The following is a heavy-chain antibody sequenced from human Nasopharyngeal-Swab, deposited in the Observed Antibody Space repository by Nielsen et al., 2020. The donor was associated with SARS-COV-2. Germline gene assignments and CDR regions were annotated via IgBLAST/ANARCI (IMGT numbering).Heavy chain of an antibody. CDR1: GYTFTSYA. CDR2: INTNTGNP. D-gene: IGHD6-19*01. Sequence: ASAKVSCNASGYTFTSYAMNWVRQAPGQGLEWMGWINTNTGNPTYAQGFTGRFVFSLDTSVSTAYLQISSLKAEDTAVYYCARVSVAGVFDYWGQGTLVTVSS. CDR3: ARVSVAGVFDY. J-gene: IGHJ4*02. V-gene: IGHV7-4-1*02.